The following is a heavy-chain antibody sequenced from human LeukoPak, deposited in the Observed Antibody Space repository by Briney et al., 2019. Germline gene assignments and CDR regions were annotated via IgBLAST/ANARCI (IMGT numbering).Heavy chain of an antibody. CDR2: MRYDGSTI. CDR1: GFSFSIYG. CDR3: AKDRSPEYSYGPFDY. D-gene: IGHD5-18*01. Sequence: GGSLRLSCAASGFSFSIYGMHWVRQAPGKGLEWVACMRYDGSTIYYADSVRGRFTISRDNFKDTLYLRMNSLRTEDTAVYYCAKDRSPEYSYGPFDYWGQGTLVTVSS. J-gene: IGHJ4*02. V-gene: IGHV3-30*02.